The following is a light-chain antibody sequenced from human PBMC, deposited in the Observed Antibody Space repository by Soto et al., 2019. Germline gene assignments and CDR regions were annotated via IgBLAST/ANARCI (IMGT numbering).Light chain of an antibody. CDR1: QTIDNT. CDR2: AAS. V-gene: IGKV3-15*01. J-gene: IGKJ2*01. CDR3: QHYNYWPYT. Sequence: EIGMTQSPATLSLSPGERATLSCRASQTIDNTLAWYQRKPGQAPRLLIYAASTRATGVPARFSGSGSGTDFTLTISSLQSEDFAVYYCQHYNYWPYTFGQGTKVEIK.